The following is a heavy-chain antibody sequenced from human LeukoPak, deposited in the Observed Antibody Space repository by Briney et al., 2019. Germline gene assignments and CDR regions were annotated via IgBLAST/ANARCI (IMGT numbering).Heavy chain of an antibody. CDR1: GYRFTSYW. D-gene: IGHD3-10*01. V-gene: IGHV5-51*01. J-gene: IGHJ4*02. CDR3: ARLYYYGSGSYEGI. Sequence: GESLKTSFKGSGYRFTSYWHGWGRPIPGKGPGWMGIIYPGDSDTRYSPSFQAQGTISADKSIITAYLQWSSLKASDTAMYYCARLYYYGSGSYEGIWGQGTLVTVSS. CDR2: IYPGDSDT.